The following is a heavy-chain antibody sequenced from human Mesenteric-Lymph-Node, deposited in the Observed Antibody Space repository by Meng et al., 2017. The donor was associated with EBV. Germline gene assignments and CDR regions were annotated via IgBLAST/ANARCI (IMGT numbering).Heavy chain of an antibody. J-gene: IGHJ4*02. Sequence: VQLEQSGAEVKKPXXSLKISXKGSGYSFTSYWIGWVRQMPGKGLEWMGIIYPGDSDTRYSPSFQGQVTISADKSISTAYLQWSSLKASDTAMYYCARSRESGGYTYGSKSLDYWGQGTLGTVSS. V-gene: IGHV5-51*01. CDR1: GYSFTSYW. CDR2: IYPGDSDT. CDR3: ARSRESGGYTYGSKSLDY. D-gene: IGHD5-18*01.